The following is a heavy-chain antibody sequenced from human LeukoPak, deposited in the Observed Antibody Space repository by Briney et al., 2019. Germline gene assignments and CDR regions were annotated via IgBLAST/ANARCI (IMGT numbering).Heavy chain of an antibody. CDR2: INRGGST. Sequence: SETLSLTCTVSGGSIRTFYWSWIRQPPGKGLEWIGEINRGGSTNYNPSLKSRVTISVDTSKNQFSLKLISVTAADTAVYYCARGYGSGSYYGYWGQGTLVTVSS. D-gene: IGHD3-10*01. CDR1: GGSIRTFY. V-gene: IGHV4-34*01. CDR3: ARGYGSGSYYGY. J-gene: IGHJ4*02.